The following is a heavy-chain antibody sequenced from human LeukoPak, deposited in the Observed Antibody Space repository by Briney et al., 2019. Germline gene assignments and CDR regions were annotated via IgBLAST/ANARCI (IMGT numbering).Heavy chain of an antibody. CDR3: ARDGYYYDSSGYTKHPGDAFDI. CDR1: GGSFSSYY. Sequence: SETLSLTCTVSGGSFSSYYWTWIRQPPGKGLEWIGYIYYSGSTNYNPSLKSRVTISVDTSKNQFSLKLSSVTAADTAVYYCARDGYYYDSSGYTKHPGDAFDIWGQGTMVTVSS. CDR2: IYYSGST. J-gene: IGHJ3*02. V-gene: IGHV4-59*01. D-gene: IGHD3-22*01.